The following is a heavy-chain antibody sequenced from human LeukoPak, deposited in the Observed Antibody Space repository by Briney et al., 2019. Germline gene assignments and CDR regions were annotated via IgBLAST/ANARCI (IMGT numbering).Heavy chain of an antibody. Sequence: GESLKISCEGSGYSFPTYWIGWARQLPGKGLEWMGITNPANSDTRYTPSFQGQVTISADKSVSTAYLQWSSLKTSDTATYYCARRDDYGYKGFDQWGLGTLVTVSS. CDR2: TNPANSDT. D-gene: IGHD4/OR15-4a*01. V-gene: IGHV5-51*01. CDR3: ARRDDYGYKGFDQ. J-gene: IGHJ4*02. CDR1: GYSFPTYW.